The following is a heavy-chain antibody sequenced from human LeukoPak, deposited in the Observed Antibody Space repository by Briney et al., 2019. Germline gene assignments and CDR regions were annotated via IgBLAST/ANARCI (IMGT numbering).Heavy chain of an antibody. J-gene: IGHJ3*01. V-gene: IGHV3-48*03. D-gene: IGHD3-16*01. CDR3: WGTDKTGPETFDV. CDR1: EFTFSSYE. Sequence: GGSLRLSYEASEFTFSSYEMNWVRQAPGKGLEWIAYIMGGGRVIYYKDSVKGRFIISRDNAKKSLFLQMNSLRVEDTAVYYCWGTDKTGPETFDVWGLGTIVTVSS. CDR2: IMGGGRVI.